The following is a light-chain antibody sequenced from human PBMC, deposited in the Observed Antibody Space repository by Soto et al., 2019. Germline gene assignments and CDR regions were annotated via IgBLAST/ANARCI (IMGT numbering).Light chain of an antibody. CDR1: QSISSW. CDR2: KAS. J-gene: IGKJ4*01. Sequence: DIQMTQSPSTLSASVGDRVTITCRASQSISSWLAWYQQKLGKAPKRLIYKASTLESGIPSRFSGGGSGTEFTLTISSLQPDDFATYYCQQYDIFSLTFGGGTKVEVK. V-gene: IGKV1-5*03. CDR3: QQYDIFSLT.